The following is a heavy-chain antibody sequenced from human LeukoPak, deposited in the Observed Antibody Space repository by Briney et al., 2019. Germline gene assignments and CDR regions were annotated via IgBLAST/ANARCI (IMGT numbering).Heavy chain of an antibody. Sequence: GGSLRLSCAASGFTFSSYAMHWVRQAPGKGLEYVSAISSNGGSTYYANSVKGRFTISRDNSKNTLYLQMGSLRAEDMAVYYCARDSVPYGSGSYFPMDVWGKGTTVTVSS. CDR1: GFTFSSYA. CDR2: ISSNGGST. CDR3: ARDSVPYGSGSYFPMDV. V-gene: IGHV3-64*01. D-gene: IGHD3-10*01. J-gene: IGHJ6*03.